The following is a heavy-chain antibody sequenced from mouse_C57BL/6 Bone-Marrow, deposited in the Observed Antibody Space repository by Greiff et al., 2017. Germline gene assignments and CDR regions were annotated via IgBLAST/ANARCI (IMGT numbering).Heavy chain of an antibody. J-gene: IGHJ3*01. CDR1: GFNIKDDY. Sequence: EVQLQESGAELVRPGASVKLSCTASGFNIKDDYMHWVKQRPEQGLEWIGWIDPENGDTEYASKFQGKATITADTSSNTAYLQLSSLTSEDTAVYYCTTDNWDDAYWVQGTLVTVSA. CDR2: IDPENGDT. CDR3: TTDNWDDAY. V-gene: IGHV14-4*01. D-gene: IGHD4-1*02.